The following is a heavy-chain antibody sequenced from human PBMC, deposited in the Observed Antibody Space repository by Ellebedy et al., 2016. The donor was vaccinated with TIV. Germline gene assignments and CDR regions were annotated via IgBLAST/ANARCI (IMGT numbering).Heavy chain of an antibody. CDR2: IIPILGIA. CDR1: GGTFSSYA. V-gene: IGHV1-69*04. Sequence: SVKVSCXASGGTFSSYAISWVRQAPGQGLEWMGRIIPILGIANYAQKFQGRVTITADKSTSTAYMELSSLRSEDTAVYYCARDDYYGSGDYGMDVWGQGTTVTVSS. CDR3: ARDDYYGSGDYGMDV. J-gene: IGHJ6*02. D-gene: IGHD3-10*01.